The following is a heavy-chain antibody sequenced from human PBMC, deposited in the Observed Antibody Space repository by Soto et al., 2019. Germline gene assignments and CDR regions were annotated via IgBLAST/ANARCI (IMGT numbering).Heavy chain of an antibody. Sequence: LRLSCAASGFTFTNAWINWVRRAPGKGLEWVSYISSSSSVIDYADSVKGRFTVSRDNARNSLYLQMNSLRAEDTAVYYCARDLSWGSNWYYYMDVWGKGTTVTVSS. J-gene: IGHJ6*03. CDR2: ISSSSSVI. CDR3: ARDLSWGSNWYYYMDV. V-gene: IGHV3-48*01. CDR1: GFTFTNAW. D-gene: IGHD7-27*01.